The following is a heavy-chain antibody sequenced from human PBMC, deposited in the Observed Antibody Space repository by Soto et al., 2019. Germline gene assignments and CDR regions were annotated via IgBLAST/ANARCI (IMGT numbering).Heavy chain of an antibody. CDR3: AKGRSYYYYYGVDV. V-gene: IGHV3-23*01. J-gene: IGHJ6*02. CDR2: IIDSGGST. CDR1: GFTFRSFA. Sequence: GGSLRLSCAASGFTFRSFAMGWVRQAPGKGLEWVSDIIDSGGSTFYADSVKGRFTISRDNSKSTLYLQMNSLRAEDTALYYCAKGRSYYYYYGVDVWGQGTTVTVSS.